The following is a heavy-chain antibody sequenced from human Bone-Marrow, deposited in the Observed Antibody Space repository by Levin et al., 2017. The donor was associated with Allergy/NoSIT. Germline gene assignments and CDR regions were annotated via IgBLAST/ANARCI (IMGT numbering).Heavy chain of an antibody. CDR1: GYTFSNYG. Sequence: PLASVKVSCKASGYTFSNYGITWVRQAPGQGLEWMGWISLYTGKAKYAQKFQGRVVMTTDTSADTAYMEMTSLRPDDTAVFYCARDRDRSWFDPWGQGTQVIVSS. J-gene: IGHJ5*02. CDR2: ISLYTGKA. CDR3: ARDRDRSWFDP. V-gene: IGHV1-18*04. D-gene: IGHD3-16*02.